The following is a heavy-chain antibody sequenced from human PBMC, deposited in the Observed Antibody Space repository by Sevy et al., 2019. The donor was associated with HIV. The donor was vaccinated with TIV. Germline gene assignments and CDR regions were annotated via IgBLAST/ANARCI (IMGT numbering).Heavy chain of an antibody. D-gene: IGHD2-8*02. CDR1: GFTFSTYA. CDR2: ISNSGNDI. Sequence: GGSLRLSCAASGFTFSTYAMGWVRQAPGKGLEWVSGISNSGNDIYYGGSVEGRFTISKGNSKRTLFLEMNNLRAEDTAVYYCAKDGAPYCTGGICFPYWYFDLWGRGALVTVSS. J-gene: IGHJ2*01. V-gene: IGHV3-23*01. CDR3: AKDGAPYCTGGICFPYWYFDL.